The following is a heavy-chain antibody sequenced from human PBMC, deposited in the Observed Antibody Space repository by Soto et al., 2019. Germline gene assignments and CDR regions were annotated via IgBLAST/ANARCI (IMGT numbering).Heavy chain of an antibody. V-gene: IGHV4-59*01. CDR3: TTPLKVDSSGYYFGY. CDR1: SGSISTYY. CDR2: IYYTGST. J-gene: IGHJ4*02. Sequence: SETLSLTCTVSSGSISTYYWSWIRQPPGKGLEWIGYIYYTGSTNYNPSLKTRVAISMDTSKNQFSLNLSSVTAADTAVYYCTTPLKVDSSGYYFGYWGQGTLVTVSS. D-gene: IGHD3-22*01.